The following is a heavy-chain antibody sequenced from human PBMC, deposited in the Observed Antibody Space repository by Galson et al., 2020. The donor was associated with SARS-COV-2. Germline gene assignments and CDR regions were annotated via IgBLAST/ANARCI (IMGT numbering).Heavy chain of an antibody. V-gene: IGHV1-2*02. CDR3: ARDGTAMVTNGFDI. CDR2: INPNSGGT. CDR1: GYTFTGYY. D-gene: IGHD5-18*01. Sequence: ASVKVSCKASGYTFTGYYMHWVRQAPGRGLEWMGWINPNSGGTNYAQKFQGRVTMTRDTSISIAYMELSRLRSDDTAVYYCARDGTAMVTNGFDIWGQGTMVTVSS. J-gene: IGHJ3*02.